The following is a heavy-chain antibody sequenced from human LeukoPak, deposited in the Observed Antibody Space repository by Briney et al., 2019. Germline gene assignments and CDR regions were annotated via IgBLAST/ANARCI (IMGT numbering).Heavy chain of an antibody. CDR3: TRGGDVYKLVYF. Sequence: KASETLSPTCTVSDDSISTNSYYWSWIRQPPGKGLEWVGTLHFSGTPYYSPSLNSRVSISVDTSKNQFSLMLKPVTATDTAVYYCTRGGDVYKLVYFWGQGTLVTVSS. J-gene: IGHJ4*02. CDR1: DDSISTNSYY. D-gene: IGHD5-24*01. CDR2: LHFSGTP. V-gene: IGHV4-39*01.